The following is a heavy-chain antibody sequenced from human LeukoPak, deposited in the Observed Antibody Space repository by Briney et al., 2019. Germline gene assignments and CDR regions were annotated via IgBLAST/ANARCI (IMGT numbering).Heavy chain of an antibody. V-gene: IGHV3-23*01. CDR3: ANSPSSGPKRGVSYFDY. CDR1: GFTFSSYA. Sequence: GGSLRLSCAASGFTFSSYAMSWVRQAPGKGLEWVSAISGSGGSTYYADSVKGRFTISRDNSKNTLYLQMNSLRAEDTAVYYCANSPSSGPKRGVSYFDYWGQGTLVTVSS. CDR2: ISGSGGST. D-gene: IGHD3-22*01. J-gene: IGHJ4*02.